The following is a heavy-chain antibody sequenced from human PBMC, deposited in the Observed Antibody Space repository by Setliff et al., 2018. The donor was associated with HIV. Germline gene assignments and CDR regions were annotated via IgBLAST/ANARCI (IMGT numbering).Heavy chain of an antibody. CDR3: ARGGLRQWNGF. Sequence: SETLSLTCTVSGGSISSGEYFWSWIRQSPGKGLEWIGEINDSGDTNYNPSLKSRVTISVVTSKNQFSLRLTSVTAADTGVYYCARGGLRQWNGFWGQGTLVTVSS. CDR2: INDSGDT. CDR1: GGSISSGEYF. V-gene: IGHV4-39*07. J-gene: IGHJ4*02. D-gene: IGHD3-3*01.